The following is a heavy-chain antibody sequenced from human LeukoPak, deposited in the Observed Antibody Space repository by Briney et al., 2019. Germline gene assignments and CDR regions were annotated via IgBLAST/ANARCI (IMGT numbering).Heavy chain of an antibody. CDR2: IYSGGST. Sequence: GGSLRLSXAASGFTVSSNYMSWVRQAPGKGLEWDSVIYSGGSTYYADSVKGRFTISRDNSKNTLYLQMNSLRAEDTAVYYCARGVVRGVIWFDYWGQGTLVTVSS. J-gene: IGHJ4*02. D-gene: IGHD3-10*01. CDR1: GFTVSSNY. CDR3: ARGVVRGVIWFDY. V-gene: IGHV3-66*02.